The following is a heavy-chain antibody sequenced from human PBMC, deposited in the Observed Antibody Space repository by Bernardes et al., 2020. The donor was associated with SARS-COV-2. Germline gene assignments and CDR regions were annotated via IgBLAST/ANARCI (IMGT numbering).Heavy chain of an antibody. D-gene: IGHD3-3*01. J-gene: IGHJ6*02. CDR1: GFTFSSYW. V-gene: IGHV3-74*01. CDR2: INSDGSST. CDR3: ARDLYDFWSGYFGPVTNYYYYGMDV. Sequence: GGSQRLSCAASGFTFSSYWMHWVRQAPGKGLVWVSRINSDGSSTSYADSVKGRFTISRDNAKNTLYLQMNSLRAEDTAVYYCARDLYDFWSGYFGPVTNYYYYGMDVWGQGTTVTVSS.